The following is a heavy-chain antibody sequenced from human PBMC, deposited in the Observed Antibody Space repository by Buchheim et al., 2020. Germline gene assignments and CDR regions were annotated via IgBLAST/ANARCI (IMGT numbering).Heavy chain of an antibody. CDR1: GFSFKDYA. V-gene: IGHV3-30-3*02. Sequence: VQLVESGGGVVQPGRSLRLSCAGSGFSFKDYAIHWVRQAPGKGLEWVALISYDSSSIKYVDSLQGRFTVSRDNSKNTAHLQMDSLRPDDTALYYCAASISVRDDRAGLDSWGQG. CDR3: AASISVRDDRAGLDS. J-gene: IGHJ5*02. D-gene: IGHD6-19*01. CDR2: ISYDSSSI.